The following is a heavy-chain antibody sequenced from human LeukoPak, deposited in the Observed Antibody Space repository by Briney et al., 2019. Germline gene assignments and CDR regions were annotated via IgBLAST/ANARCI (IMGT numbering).Heavy chain of an antibody. Sequence: ASVKVSCKASGYTFTSYDINWVRRATGQGLEWMGWMNPNSGNTGYAQKFQGRVTMTRNTSISTAYMELSSLRSEDTAVYYCARAQYCGGDCPNWFDPWGQGTLVTVSS. V-gene: IGHV1-8*01. CDR1: GYTFTSYD. J-gene: IGHJ5*02. CDR3: ARAQYCGGDCPNWFDP. D-gene: IGHD2-21*02. CDR2: MNPNSGNT.